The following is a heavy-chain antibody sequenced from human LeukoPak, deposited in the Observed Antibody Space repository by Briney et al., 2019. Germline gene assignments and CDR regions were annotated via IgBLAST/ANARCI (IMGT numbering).Heavy chain of an antibody. CDR2: IYYSGST. D-gene: IGHD3-22*01. J-gene: IGHJ4*02. CDR3: ARARGARITMIVVVDYFDY. V-gene: IGHV4-59*01. CDR1: GGSISSYY. Sequence: SETLSLTCTVSGGSISSYYWSWIRQPPGKGLELIGYIYYSGSTNYNPSLKSRVTISVDTSKNQFSLKLSSVTAADTAVYYCARARGARITMIVVVDYFDYWGQGTLVTVSS.